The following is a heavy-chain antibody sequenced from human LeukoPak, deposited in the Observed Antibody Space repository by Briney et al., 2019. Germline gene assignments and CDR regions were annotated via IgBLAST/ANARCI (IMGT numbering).Heavy chain of an antibody. V-gene: IGHV1-24*01. Sequence: ASVKVSCKVSGDTLTELSMHWVRQAPGKGLEWMGGFDPEDGETIYAQKFQGRVTMTEGTSTDTAYMELSSLRSEDTAVYYCATTKPLFTYGMDVWGQGTTVTVSS. D-gene: IGHD3-3*01. J-gene: IGHJ6*02. CDR2: FDPEDGET. CDR3: ATTKPLFTYGMDV. CDR1: GDTLTELS.